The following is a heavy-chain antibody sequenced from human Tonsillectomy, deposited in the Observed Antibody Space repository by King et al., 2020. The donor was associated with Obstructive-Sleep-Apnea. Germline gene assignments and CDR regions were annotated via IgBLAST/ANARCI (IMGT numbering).Heavy chain of an antibody. Sequence: QLQESGPGLVKPSETLSLTCTVSCCSISSSSYYWGWIRQPPGKGLDWIGSIFYSGRTFYNSSPKTRVTISVDTAKNQFSLKLSPVTAADTAVYYCARVDDNSGCFYFDYWGQGTLATVSS. CDR3: ARVDDNSGCFYFDY. CDR1: CCSISSSSYY. D-gene: IGHD6-19*01. J-gene: IGHJ4*02. V-gene: IGHV4-39*07. CDR2: IFYSGRT.